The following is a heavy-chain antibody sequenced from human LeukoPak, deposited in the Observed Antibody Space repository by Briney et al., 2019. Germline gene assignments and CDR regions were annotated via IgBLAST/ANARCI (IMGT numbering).Heavy chain of an antibody. D-gene: IGHD6-19*01. J-gene: IGHJ3*02. CDR2: FYPGDSDT. CDR1: GYSFTSYW. V-gene: IGHV5-51*01. CDR3: ARQGYSSGWYRAFDI. Sequence: GGSLKISCKGSGYSFTSYWIGWVRQMPGKDLELMGIFYPGDSDTRYSPSFQGQVTISADKSISTAYLQWSSLKASDTAMYYCARQGYSSGWYRAFDIWGQGTMVTVSS.